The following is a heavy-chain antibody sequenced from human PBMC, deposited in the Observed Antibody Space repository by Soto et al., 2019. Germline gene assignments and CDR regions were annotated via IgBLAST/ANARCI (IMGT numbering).Heavy chain of an antibody. CDR2: IIPIFGTA. Sequence: SVKVSCKASGGTFSSYAISWVRQAPGQGLEWMGGIIPIFGTANYAQKFQGRVTITADESTSTAYMELSSLRSEDTATYFCARTAFDYYDTRAAFDYWGQGTLVTVSS. CDR1: GGTFSSYA. J-gene: IGHJ4*02. D-gene: IGHD3-22*01. V-gene: IGHV1-69*13. CDR3: ARTAFDYYDTRAAFDY.